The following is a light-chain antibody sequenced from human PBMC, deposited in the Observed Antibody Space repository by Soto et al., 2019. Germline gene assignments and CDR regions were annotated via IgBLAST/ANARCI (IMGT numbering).Light chain of an antibody. V-gene: IGLV2-14*01. CDR2: DVS. CDR1: SSDVGGYNY. J-gene: IGLJ2*01. CDR3: SSYTISSPGL. Sequence: QSALTQPASVSGSPGQSVSISCTGTSSDVGGYNYVSWYQQHPGKAPKLMIYDVSNRPSGVSNRFSAAKSGNTASLTISGLQAEYEADYYCSSYTISSPGLFGGGTKVTVL.